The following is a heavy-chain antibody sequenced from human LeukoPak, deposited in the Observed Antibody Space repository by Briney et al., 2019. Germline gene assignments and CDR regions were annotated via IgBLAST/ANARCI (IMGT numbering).Heavy chain of an antibody. Sequence: SETLSLTCTVSGGSISSYYWSWIRQPAGKGLEWIGRIYTSGSTNYNPSLKSRVTMSVDTSKTQFSLKLSSVTAADTAVYYCASNPKRYSSSAGFDYWGQGTLVTVSS. V-gene: IGHV4-4*07. D-gene: IGHD6-6*01. CDR1: GGSISSYY. CDR3: ASNPKRYSSSAGFDY. J-gene: IGHJ4*02. CDR2: IYTSGST.